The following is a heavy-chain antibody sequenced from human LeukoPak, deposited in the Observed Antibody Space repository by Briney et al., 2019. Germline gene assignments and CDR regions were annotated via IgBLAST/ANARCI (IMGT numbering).Heavy chain of an antibody. D-gene: IGHD3-16*01. J-gene: IGHJ4*02. V-gene: IGHV1-2*02. CDR2: INPDSGFT. Sequence: ASVNVSYTASGYTFTDDCMHWVRHAPGQGLEFMGWINPDSGFTNYAQKFKGRVTMTRDTSISTAYLEVRSLTSDDTAVYYCAPTAEAYTSWWKVWGQGTLVTVSS. CDR3: APTAEAYTSWWKV. CDR1: GYTFTDDC.